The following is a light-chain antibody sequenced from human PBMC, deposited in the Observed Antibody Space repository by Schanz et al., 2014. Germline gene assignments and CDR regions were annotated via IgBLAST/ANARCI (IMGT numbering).Light chain of an antibody. J-gene: IGLJ2*01. V-gene: IGLV2-14*01. CDR3: SSYTSSSTLGVV. Sequence: QSALTQPASVSGSPGQSITISCTGTSSDVGGYTYVSWYQQHPGKAPKLMIYDVSNRPSGVSNRFSGSKSGNTASLTISGIQAEDEADYYCSSYTSSSTLGVVFGGGTKLTVL. CDR1: SSDVGGYTY. CDR2: DVS.